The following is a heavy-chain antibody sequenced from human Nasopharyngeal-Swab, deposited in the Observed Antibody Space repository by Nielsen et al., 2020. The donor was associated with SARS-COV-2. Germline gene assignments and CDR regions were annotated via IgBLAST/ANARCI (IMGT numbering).Heavy chain of an antibody. V-gene: IGHV3-15*01. CDR1: GFTFSDYY. CDR3: TAECSSTSCYADY. CDR2: IKSKTDGGTT. D-gene: IGHD2-2*01. Sequence: GESLKISCAASGFTFSDYYMSWIRQAPGKGLEWVGRIKSKTDGGTTDYAAPVKGRFTISRDDSKNTLYLQMNSLKTEDTAVYYCTAECSSTSCYADYWGQGTLVTVSS. J-gene: IGHJ4*02.